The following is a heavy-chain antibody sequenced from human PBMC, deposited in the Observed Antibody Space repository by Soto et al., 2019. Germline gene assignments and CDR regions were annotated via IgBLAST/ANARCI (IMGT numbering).Heavy chain of an antibody. J-gene: IGHJ3*01. Sequence: QVQLQESGPGLVKPSETLSLTCTVSSDSITSYHWSWIRQPAGKGLEWIGRLYSSGSTNYNPSIKSRVSMSLDTSKNQFSLRLSSVNAADTALYYCARETNDILTDYDHVSAFDVWGQGTMVTVSS. CDR1: SDSITSYH. CDR3: ARETNDILTDYDHVSAFDV. D-gene: IGHD3-9*01. CDR2: LYSSGST. V-gene: IGHV4-4*07.